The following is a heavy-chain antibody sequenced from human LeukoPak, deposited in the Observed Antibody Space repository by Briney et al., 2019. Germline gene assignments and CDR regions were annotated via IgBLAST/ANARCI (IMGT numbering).Heavy chain of an antibody. Sequence: SLRLSFAACGCTFSRYAMHWVRQAPGKGLDGVAVISYDGSKKHYADSVKGRLTISRDNSKNTLYMQMNSLRAEDTAVYYCARDGRIPFRSGPFDYWGQGTLVTVSS. CDR2: ISYDGSKK. CDR3: ARDGRIPFRSGPFDY. V-gene: IGHV3-30-3*01. D-gene: IGHD3-10*01. J-gene: IGHJ4*02. CDR1: GCTFSRYA.